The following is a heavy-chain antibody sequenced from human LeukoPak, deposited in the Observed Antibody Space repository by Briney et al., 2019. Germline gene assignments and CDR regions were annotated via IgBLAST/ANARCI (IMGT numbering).Heavy chain of an antibody. V-gene: IGHV1-18*01. CDR2: ISAYNGNT. D-gene: IGHD3-22*01. CDR1: GYTFTSYG. J-gene: IGHJ3*02. Sequence: EASVKVSCKASGYTFTSYGISWVRQAPGQGLEWMGWISAYNGNTNYAQKLQGRVTMTTDTSTSTAYMELRSLRSDDTAVYYCARHAFLVVIKGDAFDIWGLGTMVTVSS. CDR3: ARHAFLVVIKGDAFDI.